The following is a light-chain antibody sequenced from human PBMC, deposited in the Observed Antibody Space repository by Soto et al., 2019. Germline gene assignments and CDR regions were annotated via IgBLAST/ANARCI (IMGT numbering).Light chain of an antibody. CDR3: VAWDDDLSARV. J-gene: IGLJ3*02. Sequence: QSVLTQPPSASGTPGQRVTISCSGSYSNIGSNTVNWYQHLPGTAPKLLIYSTDQRPSGVPDRFSGSKSGTSASLAISGLQSDDEADYYCVAWDDDLSARVFGGGTQLTVL. V-gene: IGLV1-44*01. CDR1: YSNIGSNT. CDR2: STD.